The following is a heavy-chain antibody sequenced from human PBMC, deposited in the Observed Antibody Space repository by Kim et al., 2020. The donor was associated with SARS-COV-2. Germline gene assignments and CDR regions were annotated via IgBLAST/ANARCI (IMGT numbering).Heavy chain of an antibody. J-gene: IGHJ4*02. Sequence: GGSLRLSCAASGFTFSSYWMSWVRQAPGKGLEWVANIKQDGSEKYYVDSVKGRFTISRDNAKNSLYLQMNSLRAEDTAVYYCARRRSSWYHGINYFDYWGQGTLVTVSS. CDR3: ARRRSSWYHGINYFDY. V-gene: IGHV3-7*03. CDR1: GFTFSSYW. CDR2: IKQDGSEK. D-gene: IGHD6-13*01.